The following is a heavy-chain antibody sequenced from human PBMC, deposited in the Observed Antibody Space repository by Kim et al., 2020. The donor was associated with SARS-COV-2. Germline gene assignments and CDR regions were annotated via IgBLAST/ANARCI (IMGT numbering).Heavy chain of an antibody. Sequence: GGSLRLSCTTSGFTFTGYAMSWVRQAPGKGLEWVSSIDGSDVTTYYVVSVKGRFTISRDNSKNTLYLQMNSLRADDTAVYYCMKWGWGWIWDLWGQGTRVTVFS. CDR1: GFTFTGYA. CDR3: MKWGWGWIWDL. D-gene: IGHD2-2*03. CDR2: IDGSDVTT. V-gene: IGHV3-23*01. J-gene: IGHJ5*02.